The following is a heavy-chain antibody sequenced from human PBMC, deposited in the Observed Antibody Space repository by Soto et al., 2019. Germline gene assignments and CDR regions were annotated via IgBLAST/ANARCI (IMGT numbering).Heavy chain of an antibody. J-gene: IGHJ6*01. CDR1: GYSFTSYW. D-gene: IGHD2-2*01. Sequence: PGESLKISCKGSGYSFTSYWIGWVRQMPGKGLEWMGIIYPGDSDTRYSPSFQGQVTISADKSISTAYLQWSSLKASDTAMYYCARVPLIGPAAMMPYYYGMDVWGQGTTVTVSS. CDR3: ARVPLIGPAAMMPYYYGMDV. CDR2: IYPGDSDT. V-gene: IGHV5-51*01.